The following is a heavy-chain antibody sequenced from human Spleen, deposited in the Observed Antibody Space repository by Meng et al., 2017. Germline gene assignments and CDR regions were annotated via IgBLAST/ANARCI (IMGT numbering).Heavy chain of an antibody. Sequence: QVRLQQWGAGLLKPSEPLSLTCAVYGGSFSGNYWSWIRQPPGKGLEWIGEIPHRGSSAYNPSLKSRVSMSIDKSKNQFSLKLTSVTAADTAVYHCLRGSGGSVWGQGTLVTVSS. CDR2: IPHRGSS. J-gene: IGHJ1*01. CDR1: GGSFSGNY. D-gene: IGHD3-10*01. CDR3: LRGSGGSV. V-gene: IGHV4-34*01.